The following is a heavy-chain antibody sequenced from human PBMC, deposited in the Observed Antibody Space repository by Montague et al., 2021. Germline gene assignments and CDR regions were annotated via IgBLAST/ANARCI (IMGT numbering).Heavy chain of an antibody. CDR1: GDSINTYS. V-gene: IGHV4-4*07. Sequence: SETLSLTCTVFGDSINTYSWSWIRQPPGKGLEWIGRLSNGGSTNSNPSLKSRVSMSVDTSKTQFPLKLSSVTAADTAVYFCARDTEEASGCYYYYYMDVWGRGTTVTVSS. CDR3: ARDTEEASGCYYYYYMDV. J-gene: IGHJ6*03. D-gene: IGHD6-25*01. CDR2: LSNGGST.